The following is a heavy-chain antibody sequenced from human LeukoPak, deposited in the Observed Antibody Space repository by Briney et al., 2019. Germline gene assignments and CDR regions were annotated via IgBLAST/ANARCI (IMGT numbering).Heavy chain of an antibody. CDR1: GFSLSTNS. J-gene: IGHJ6*02. CDR2: ITGSGSTI. CDR3: ATSASRHCSSTSCYYYYGMDV. V-gene: IGHV3-48*01. D-gene: IGHD2-2*01. Sequence: GGSLRLSCEASGFSLSTNSMNWVRQAPGKGLEWISNITGSGSTIYYADSVKGRFTISRDNSKNTLYLQMNSLRAEDTAVYYCATSASRHCSSTSCYYYYGMDVWGQGTAVTVSS.